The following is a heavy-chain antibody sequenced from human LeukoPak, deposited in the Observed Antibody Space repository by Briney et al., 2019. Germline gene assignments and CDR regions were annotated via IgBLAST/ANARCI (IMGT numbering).Heavy chain of an antibody. V-gene: IGHV3-21*01. Sequence: NPGGSLRLSRAASGFTFSSYSMNWVRQAPGKGLEWVSSISTSSSYIYYADSVKGRFTISRDNAKNSLYLQLHSLRAEDTAVYYCARDVVVVVASDSNFDYWGQGTLVTVSS. J-gene: IGHJ4*02. CDR1: GFTFSSYS. D-gene: IGHD2-15*01. CDR3: ARDVVVVVASDSNFDY. CDR2: ISTSSSYI.